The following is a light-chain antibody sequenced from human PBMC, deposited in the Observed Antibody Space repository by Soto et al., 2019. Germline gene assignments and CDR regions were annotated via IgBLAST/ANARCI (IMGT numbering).Light chain of an antibody. CDR2: WAS. J-gene: IGKJ1*01. CDR1: QTVLYNSNNKNY. CDR3: QQYYITPRT. Sequence: DIVMTQTQDSLAVSLGERATINCKSSQTVLYNSNNKNYLAWYQQKPGQPPKLLIYWASTRESGVPDRFSGSGSGTDFSLTISSLQAEDVAVYYCQQYYITPRTFGQGTKVDIK. V-gene: IGKV4-1*01.